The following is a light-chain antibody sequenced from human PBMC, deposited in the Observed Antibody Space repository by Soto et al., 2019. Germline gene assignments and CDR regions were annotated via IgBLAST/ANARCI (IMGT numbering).Light chain of an antibody. CDR3: AAWDDSLSYV. V-gene: IGLV1-44*01. CDR2: SNN. Sequence: QSVLTQPPSASGTPGQRVTISCSGSSSNIGSNTVNWYQQLPGTAPKLHIYSNNQRPSGVPDRFSGSKSGTSASLAISGLQSEDEADYYCAAWDDSLSYVFGTGTKLTVL. J-gene: IGLJ1*01. CDR1: SSNIGSNT.